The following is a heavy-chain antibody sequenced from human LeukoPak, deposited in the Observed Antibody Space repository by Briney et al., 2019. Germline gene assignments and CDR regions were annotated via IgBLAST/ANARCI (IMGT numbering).Heavy chain of an antibody. Sequence: AVSLSLSCAASGFTLNNYEIHRVPQASGKGLEWVAYISSSGTTIFYAVSVKGRFTIARDSAKGSVSLHLKSLRSEDTATYYCARFLKHCDGDHCYSDFYSYGLDVWGQGTTVTVSS. V-gene: IGHV3-48*03. CDR1: GFTLNNYE. J-gene: IGHJ6*02. D-gene: IGHD2-21*01. CDR3: ARFLKHCDGDHCYSDFYSYGLDV. CDR2: ISSSGTTI.